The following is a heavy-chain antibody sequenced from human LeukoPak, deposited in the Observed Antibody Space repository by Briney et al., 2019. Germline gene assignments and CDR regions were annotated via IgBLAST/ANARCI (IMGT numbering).Heavy chain of an antibody. Sequence: GGSLRLSCAASGFTFSSYSMNWVRQAPGKGLEWVSSISSSSSYIYYADSVKGRFTISRDNAKNSLYLQMNSLRAEDTAVYYCAGGGHESFDYWGQGTLVTVSS. V-gene: IGHV3-21*01. CDR3: AGGGHESFDY. CDR1: GFTFSSYS. J-gene: IGHJ4*02. D-gene: IGHD5-12*01. CDR2: ISSSSSYI.